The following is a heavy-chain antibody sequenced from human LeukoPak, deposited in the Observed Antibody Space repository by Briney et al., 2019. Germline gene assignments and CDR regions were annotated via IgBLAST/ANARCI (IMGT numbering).Heavy chain of an antibody. V-gene: IGHV1-69*13. D-gene: IGHD2-15*01. Sequence: GASVTVSCTASGGTFSSYAISWVRQAPGQGLEWMGGIIPIFGTANYAQKFQGRVTITADESTSTAYMELSSLRSEDTAVYCCAREGYCSGGSCYGAISWFDPWGQGTLVTVSS. CDR2: IIPIFGTA. CDR3: AREGYCSGGSCYGAISWFDP. CDR1: GGTFSSYA. J-gene: IGHJ5*02.